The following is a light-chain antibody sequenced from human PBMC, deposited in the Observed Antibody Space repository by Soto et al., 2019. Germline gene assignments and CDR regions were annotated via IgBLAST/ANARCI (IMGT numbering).Light chain of an antibody. V-gene: IGLV2-14*01. J-gene: IGLJ1*01. CDR2: EAT. CDR1: SSDIGRYNF. Sequence: QSVLTQPASMSGSPGQSVTISCTGTSSDIGRYNFVSWYQHHPGKAPKLIIYEATKRPSGVSYRFSGSKHGNTASLTISGLQAEDEADYSCTSYTIPSLNGYVLGTGTKV. CDR3: TSYTIPSLNGYV.